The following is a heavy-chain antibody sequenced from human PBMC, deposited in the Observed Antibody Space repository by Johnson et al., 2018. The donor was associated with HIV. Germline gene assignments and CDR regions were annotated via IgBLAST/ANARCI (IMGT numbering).Heavy chain of an antibody. Sequence: VQLVESGGGVVQPGRSLRLSCAASGFTFSQFAMHWVRQAPGKGLEWVAIISYDGTKKYYADSVRGRFTISRDNSKNTLYLQMNSLRAEDTAVYYCAREMAATNAWALDIWGQGTMVTVSS. V-gene: IGHV3-30*14. CDR2: ISYDGTKK. CDR3: AREMAATNAWALDI. D-gene: IGHD5-24*01. CDR1: GFTFSQFA. J-gene: IGHJ3*02.